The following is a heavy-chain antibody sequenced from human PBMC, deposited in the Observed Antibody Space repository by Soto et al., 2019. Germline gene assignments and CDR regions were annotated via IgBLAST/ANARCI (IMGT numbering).Heavy chain of an antibody. V-gene: IGHV3-33*01. D-gene: IGHD3-22*01. J-gene: IGHJ4*02. CDR1: GFAFSNYG. CDR3: ARADLYQTYDYDTSGPYALDC. Sequence: QVQMVGSGGGVVQPGKSLRLSCAASGFAFSNYGMHWVRQAPGKGLEWVAGIWFDGSKKYYADSVKGRFTISRNNSNHTLYLQMNSLRGEDTAVYYCARADLYQTYDYDTSGPYALDCWGQGILVTVSS. CDR2: IWFDGSKK.